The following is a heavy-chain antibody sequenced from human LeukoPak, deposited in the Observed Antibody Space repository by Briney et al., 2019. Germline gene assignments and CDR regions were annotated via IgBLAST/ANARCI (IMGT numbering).Heavy chain of an antibody. V-gene: IGHV1-2*06. J-gene: IGHJ4*02. D-gene: IGHD6-19*01. CDR3: ARRGEYSSGWPFDY. Sequence: ASVKVSCKASGYTFTGYYMHWVRQAPGQGLEWMGRINPNSGGTNYAQKFQGRVTMTRDTSISTAYMELSRLRSDDTAVYYCARRGEYSSGWPFDYWGQGTLATVSS. CDR1: GYTFTGYY. CDR2: INPNSGGT.